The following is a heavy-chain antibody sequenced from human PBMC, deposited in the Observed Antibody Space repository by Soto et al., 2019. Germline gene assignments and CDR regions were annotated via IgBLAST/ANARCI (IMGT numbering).Heavy chain of an antibody. V-gene: IGHV3-7*03. CDR1: GFTFTNYW. D-gene: IGHD5-12*01. CDR2: IKQHGSER. J-gene: IGHJ6*02. CDR3: ARGSGYDSYGMDV. Sequence: GSLRLSCAASGFTFTNYWMTWVRQAPGKGLEWVANIKQHGSERYYVDSVKGRFTISRDNAKSSLYLQMNSLRAEDTAVYYCARGSGYDSYGMDVWGQGTTVTVSS.